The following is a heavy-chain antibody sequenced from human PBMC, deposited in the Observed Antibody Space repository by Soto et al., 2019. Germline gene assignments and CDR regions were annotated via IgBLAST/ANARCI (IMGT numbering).Heavy chain of an antibody. CDR2: IFYSGST. V-gene: IGHV4-59*11. D-gene: IGHD6-19*01. Sequence: SETLSLTCTVSVGSISGHYWIWIRQSPGKGLEWIGHIFYSGSTNYNPSLKSRVTLSADTSKNQFSLRLSSVTAADTAVYYCARVGSSGWSQDYWGKGILVTVSS. CDR3: ARVGSSGWSQDY. J-gene: IGHJ4*02. CDR1: VGSISGHY.